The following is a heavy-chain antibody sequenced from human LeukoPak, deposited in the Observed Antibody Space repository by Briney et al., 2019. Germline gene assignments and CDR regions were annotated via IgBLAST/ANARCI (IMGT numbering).Heavy chain of an antibody. V-gene: IGHV4-39*07. D-gene: IGHD6-19*01. J-gene: IGHJ4*02. CDR3: ARAWPVLGFRY. CDR2: IYYSGST. CDR1: GGSISSSSYY. Sequence: SETLSLTCTVSGGSISSSSYYWGWIRQPPGKGLEWIGSIYYSGSTYYNPSLKSRGTISVDTSKNQFSLKLSSVTAADTAVYYCARAWPVLGFRYWGQGTLVTVSS.